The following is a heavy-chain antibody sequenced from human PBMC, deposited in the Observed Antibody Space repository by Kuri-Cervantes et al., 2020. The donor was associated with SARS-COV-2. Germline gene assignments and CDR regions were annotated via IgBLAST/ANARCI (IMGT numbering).Heavy chain of an antibody. J-gene: IGHJ5*02. CDR3: ASASNYYDSSGYVGWFDP. CDR1: DYSISSAYF. Sequence: SETLSLTCVVSDYSISSAYFWGWLRQPRGKGLGWIGNIFHTGNTYYNPSLKSRVTISGDTSKNQDSLNLSSVTAADTAVYYCASASNYYDSSGYVGWFDPWGQGTLVTVSS. V-gene: IGHV4-38-2*01. CDR2: IFHTGNT. D-gene: IGHD3-22*01.